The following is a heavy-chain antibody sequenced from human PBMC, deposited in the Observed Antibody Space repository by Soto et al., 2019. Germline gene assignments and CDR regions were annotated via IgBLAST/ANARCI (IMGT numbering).Heavy chain of an antibody. Sequence: WVLLRLSRTASGYTFSSYRMNWRLKDPGKGLEWVSSISSSSSYIYYADSVKGRFTISRDNAKNSLYLQMNSLRAEDTAVYYCASRPPSEMWLFCFDYWGQGTLVTVS. CDR2: ISSSSSYI. CDR3: ASRPPSEMWLFCFDY. D-gene: IGHD3-22*01. J-gene: IGHJ4*02. V-gene: IGHV3-21*04. CDR1: GYTFSSYR.